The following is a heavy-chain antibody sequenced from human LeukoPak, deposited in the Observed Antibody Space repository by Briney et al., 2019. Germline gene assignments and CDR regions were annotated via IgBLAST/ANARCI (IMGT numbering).Heavy chain of an antibody. V-gene: IGHV1-69*06. CDR1: GGTFSSYA. D-gene: IGHD3-10*01. Sequence: SVKVSRTASGGTFSSYAISWVRQAPGQGLEWMGGIIPIFGTANYAQKFQGRVTITADKSTSTAYMELSSLRSEDTAVYYCARVKDYGSFDPWGQGTLVTVSS. CDR2: IIPIFGTA. J-gene: IGHJ5*02. CDR3: ARVKDYGSFDP.